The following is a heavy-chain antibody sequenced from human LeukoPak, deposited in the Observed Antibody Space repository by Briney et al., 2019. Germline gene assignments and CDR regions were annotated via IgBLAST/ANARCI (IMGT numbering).Heavy chain of an antibody. J-gene: IGHJ3*02. CDR2: INPNSGGT. Sequence: ASVKVSCKASGYTFTGYYMHWVRQAPGQGLEWMGWINPNSGGTNYAQKFQGRVTMTRDTSISTAYMELGRLRSDDTAVYYCARAREGKGLSHDAFDIWGQGTMVTVSS. V-gene: IGHV1-2*02. CDR1: GYTFTGYY. D-gene: IGHD3-16*02. CDR3: ARAREGKGLSHDAFDI.